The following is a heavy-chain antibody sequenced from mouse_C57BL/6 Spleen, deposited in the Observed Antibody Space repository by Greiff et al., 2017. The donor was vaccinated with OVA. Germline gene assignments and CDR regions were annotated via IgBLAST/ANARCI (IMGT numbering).Heavy chain of an antibody. CDR3: ARQGETAQATFWFAY. Sequence: EVKLVESGPELVKPGASVKMSCKASGYTFTDYNMHWVKQSHGKSLEWIGYINPNNGGTSYNQKFKGKATLTVNKSSSTAYMELRSLTSEDSAVYYCARQGETAQATFWFAYWGQGTLVTVSA. CDR1: GYTFTDYN. V-gene: IGHV1-22*01. D-gene: IGHD3-2*02. J-gene: IGHJ3*01. CDR2: INPNNGGT.